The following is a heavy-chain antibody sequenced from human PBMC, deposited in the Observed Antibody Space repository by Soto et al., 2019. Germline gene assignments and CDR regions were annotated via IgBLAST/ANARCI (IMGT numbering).Heavy chain of an antibody. CDR2: ITGSGSST. Sequence: EVQLLESGGGLVQPGGSLRLSCAASGFTVTNYAMSWVRQAPGKGLEWVSTITGSGSSTFYAESVKGRFTISRYSSRTELYLQMNSLRAEDTAVYYCAKERMLLWFGELNAWGQGTLVTVSS. J-gene: IGHJ5*02. D-gene: IGHD3-10*01. CDR1: GFTVTNYA. V-gene: IGHV3-23*01. CDR3: AKERMLLWFGELNA.